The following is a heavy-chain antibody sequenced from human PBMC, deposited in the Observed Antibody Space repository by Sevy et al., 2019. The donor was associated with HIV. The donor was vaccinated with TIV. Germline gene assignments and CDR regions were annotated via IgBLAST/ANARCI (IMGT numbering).Heavy chain of an antibody. CDR1: GFTFSSYW. CDR3: ARDVFATGYCSSTSCYRFPYYYGMDV. CDR2: IKQDGSEK. Sequence: VGSLRLSCAASGFTFSSYWMSWVRQAPGKGLEWVANIKQDGSEKYYVDSVKGRFTISRDNAKNSLYLQMNSLRAEDTAVYYCARDVFATGYCSSTSCYRFPYYYGMDVWGQGTTVTVSS. V-gene: IGHV3-7*01. D-gene: IGHD2-2*01. J-gene: IGHJ6*02.